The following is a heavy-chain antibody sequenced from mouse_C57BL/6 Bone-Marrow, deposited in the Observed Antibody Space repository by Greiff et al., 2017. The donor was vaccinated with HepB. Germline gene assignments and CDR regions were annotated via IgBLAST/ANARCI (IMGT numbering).Heavy chain of an antibody. CDR1: GYTFTSYW. CDR3: ARVNYSNLDY. CDR2: IDPSDSYT. V-gene: IGHV1-50*01. D-gene: IGHD2-5*01. Sequence: QVQLQQPGAELVKPGASVKLSCKASGYTFTSYWMQWVKQRPGQGLEWIGEIDPSDSYTNYNQKFKGKATLTVDTSSSTAYMQLSSLTSEDSAVYYCARVNYSNLDYWGQGTTLTVSS. J-gene: IGHJ2*01.